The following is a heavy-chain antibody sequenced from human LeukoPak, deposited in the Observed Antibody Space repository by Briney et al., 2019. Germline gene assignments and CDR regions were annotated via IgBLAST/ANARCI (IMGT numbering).Heavy chain of an antibody. CDR2: INPKSGGT. CDR1: GYTFTGYF. D-gene: IGHD3-16*01. J-gene: IGHJ5*02. Sequence: ASVKVSCKASGYTFTGYFIHWVRQAPGQGLEWMGWINPKSGGTNYQQKFQDRVTMTRDTSITTAYMEMSRLRSDDTAVYYCARSLVVGGVMGNNFDPGGKEPLVTVSS. CDR3: ARSLVVGGVMGNNFDP. V-gene: IGHV1-2*02.